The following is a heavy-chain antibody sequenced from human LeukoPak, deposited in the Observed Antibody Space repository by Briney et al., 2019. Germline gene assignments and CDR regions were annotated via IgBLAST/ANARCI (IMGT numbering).Heavy chain of an antibody. CDR3: AKDKGIAAAPLDYMDA. V-gene: IGHV3-23*01. CDR1: GFTFSTYA. D-gene: IGHD6-13*01. Sequence: GGSLRLSCAASGFTFSTYAMSWVRQAPGKGLEWVSAISGSGGSTYYADSVKGRFTISRDNSKNTLYLQMNSLRAEDTAVYYCAKDKGIAAAPLDYMDAWGKGTTVTVSS. CDR2: ISGSGGST. J-gene: IGHJ6*03.